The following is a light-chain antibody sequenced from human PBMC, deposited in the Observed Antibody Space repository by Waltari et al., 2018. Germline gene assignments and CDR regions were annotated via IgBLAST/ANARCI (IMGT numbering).Light chain of an antibody. CDR1: QTISRY. CDR3: QQTFSTQTT. Sequence: DIQMTQSPSSLSASVGDRVTITCRASQTISRYLNWYQQQPGKAPKFLIYAASSLRSGVPSRFSGSRSGTEFTLTISSLQPEDFATYYCQQTFSTQTTFGQGTRLELK. J-gene: IGKJ5*01. V-gene: IGKV1-39*01. CDR2: AAS.